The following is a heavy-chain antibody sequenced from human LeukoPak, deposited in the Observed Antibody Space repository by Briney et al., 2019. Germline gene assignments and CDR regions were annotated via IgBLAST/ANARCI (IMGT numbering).Heavy chain of an antibody. CDR3: ARTDYDIFSASDY. D-gene: IGHD3-9*01. Sequence: GGSLRLSCAASGFTFSSYSMNWGRHAPGMGLGWVSSISVTSNYKYYADSVKGRFTISRDNAQSSLYLQMNSLRAEDTAVYYCARTDYDIFSASDYWGQGILVTVSS. J-gene: IGHJ4*02. CDR2: ISVTSNYK. CDR1: GFTFSSYS. V-gene: IGHV3-21*01.